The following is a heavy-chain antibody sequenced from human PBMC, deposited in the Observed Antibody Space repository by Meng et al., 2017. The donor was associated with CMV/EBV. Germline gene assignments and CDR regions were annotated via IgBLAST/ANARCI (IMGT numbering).Heavy chain of an antibody. CDR1: GFTFSSYS. V-gene: IGHV3-21*01. Sequence: GGSLRLSCAASGFTFSSYSMNWVRQAPGKGLEWVSSISSSSYIYYADSVKGRFTISRDNAKNSLYLQMNSLRAEDTAVYYCARDTARLHYYYGMDVWGQGTTVTVSS. CDR2: ISSSSYI. CDR3: ARDTARLHYYYGMDV. J-gene: IGHJ6*02. D-gene: IGHD6-6*01.